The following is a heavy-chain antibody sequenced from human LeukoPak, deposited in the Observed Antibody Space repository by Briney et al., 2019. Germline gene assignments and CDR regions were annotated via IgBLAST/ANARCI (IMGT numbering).Heavy chain of an antibody. Sequence: PSETLSLTCAVYGGSFSGYYWSWIRQPPGKGLEWIGEIKHSGSTNYNPSLKSRVTISVDTSKNQFSLKLSSVTAADTAVYYCARAREYCSGGSCYSGYFDYWGQGTLVTVSS. D-gene: IGHD2-15*01. V-gene: IGHV4-34*01. J-gene: IGHJ4*02. CDR3: ARAREYCSGGSCYSGYFDY. CDR2: IKHSGST. CDR1: GGSFSGYY.